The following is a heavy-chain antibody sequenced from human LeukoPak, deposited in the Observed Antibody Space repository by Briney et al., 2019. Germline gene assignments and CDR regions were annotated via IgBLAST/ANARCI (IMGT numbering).Heavy chain of an antibody. V-gene: IGHV1-8*01. CDR3: ARGGGSTAMVTILFKYYYYGMDV. CDR1: GYTFTSYD. Sequence: ASVKVSCKASGYTFTSYDINWVRQATGQGLEWMGWMNPNSGNTGYAQKFQGRVTMTRNTSISTAYMELSSLRSEDTAVYYCARGGGSTAMVTILFKYYYYGMDVWGQGTTVTVSS. D-gene: IGHD5-18*01. J-gene: IGHJ6*02. CDR2: MNPNSGNT.